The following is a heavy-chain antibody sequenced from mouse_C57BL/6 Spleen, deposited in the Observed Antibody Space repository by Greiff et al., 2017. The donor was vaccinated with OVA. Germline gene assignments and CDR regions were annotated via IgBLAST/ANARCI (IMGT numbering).Heavy chain of an antibody. CDR2: IDPSDSYT. CDR3: ARSKGYGSSPYYFDY. J-gene: IGHJ2*01. D-gene: IGHD1-1*01. V-gene: IGHV1-69*01. CDR1: GYTFTSYW. Sequence: VKLQQPGAELVMPGASVKLSCKASGYTFTSYWMHWVKQRPGQGLEWIGEIDPSDSYTNYNQKFKGKSTLTVDKSSSTAYMQLSSLTSEDSAVYYCARSKGYGSSPYYFDYWGQGTTLTVSS.